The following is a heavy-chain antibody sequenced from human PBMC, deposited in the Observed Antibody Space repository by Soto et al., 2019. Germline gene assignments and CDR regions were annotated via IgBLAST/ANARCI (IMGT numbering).Heavy chain of an antibody. Sequence: GASVKVSCKASGYTFTSYGISWVRQAPGQGLEWMGWISAYNGNTNYAQKLQGRVTMTTDTSTSTAYMELRSLRSDVTAVYYCAGYSSSWNPGWFDPWGQGTLVTVSS. V-gene: IGHV1-18*01. J-gene: IGHJ5*02. CDR2: ISAYNGNT. CDR1: GYTFTSYG. CDR3: AGYSSSWNPGWFDP. D-gene: IGHD6-13*01.